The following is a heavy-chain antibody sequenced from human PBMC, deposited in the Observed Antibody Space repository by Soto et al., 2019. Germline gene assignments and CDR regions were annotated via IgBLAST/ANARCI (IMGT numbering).Heavy chain of an antibody. CDR2: IIPILGLA. D-gene: IGHD6-19*01. J-gene: IGHJ3*02. CDR1: GGTFSSYT. CDR3: ARTRGIAVTGSAFDI. Sequence: SVKVSCKASGGTFSSYTISWVRQAPGQGLEWMGRIIPILGLANSAQKFQGRVTITADKSTSTAYMELSSLRSEDTAVYYCARTRGIAVTGSAFDIWGQGTMVTVSS. V-gene: IGHV1-69*02.